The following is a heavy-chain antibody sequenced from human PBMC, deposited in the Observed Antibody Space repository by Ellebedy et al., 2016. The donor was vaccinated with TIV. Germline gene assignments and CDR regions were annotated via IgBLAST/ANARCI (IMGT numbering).Heavy chain of an antibody. V-gene: IGHV3-21*01. J-gene: IGHJ6*02. CDR2: ISNTRSYI. CDR3: ARVGEVTRAYYYYAMDV. Sequence: GESLKISXAASGFTFSSYSMSWVRQAPGKGLEWVSSISNTRSYIYYSDSVKGRFTISRDNAKNSLYLQMNSLRAEDTAVYYCARVGEVTRAYYYYAMDVWGQGTTVTVSS. CDR1: GFTFSSYS. D-gene: IGHD4-17*01.